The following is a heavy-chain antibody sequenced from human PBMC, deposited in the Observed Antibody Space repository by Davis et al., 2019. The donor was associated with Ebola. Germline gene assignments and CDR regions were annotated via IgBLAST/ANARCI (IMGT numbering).Heavy chain of an antibody. J-gene: IGHJ6*02. CDR3: ARDRGSSGGSRRYYYYGMDV. D-gene: IGHD6-19*01. CDR2: INPSGGST. V-gene: IGHV1-46*01. CDR1: GYTFTSYY. Sequence: AASVKVSCKASGYTFTSYYMHWVRQAPGQRLEWMGIINPSGGSTSYAQKFQGRVTMTRDTSTSTVYMELSSLRSEDTAVYYCARDRGSSGGSRRYYYYGMDVWGQGTTVTVSS.